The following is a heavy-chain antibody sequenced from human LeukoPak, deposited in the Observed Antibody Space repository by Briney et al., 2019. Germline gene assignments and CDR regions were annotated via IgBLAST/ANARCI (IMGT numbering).Heavy chain of an antibody. V-gene: IGHV3-23*01. Sequence: GGSLRLSCAASGFTFSSYAMSWVRQAPEKGLEWVSTITGSGGSAYYADSAKGRFTISRDNSKNTLYVQMNSLGAEDTAVYYCAKGRGGSYPRSATDYWGQGTLVTVSS. J-gene: IGHJ4*02. D-gene: IGHD1-26*01. CDR2: ITGSGGSA. CDR1: GFTFSSYA. CDR3: AKGRGGSYPRSATDY.